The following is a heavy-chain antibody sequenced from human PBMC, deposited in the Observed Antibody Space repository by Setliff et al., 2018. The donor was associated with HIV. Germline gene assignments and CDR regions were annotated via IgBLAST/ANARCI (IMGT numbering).Heavy chain of an antibody. Sequence: SETLSLTCRLSGDSIVFDDSTRSYHCSWIRQPPGKGLEWIGEVNYSGSTNYNPSLKSRVSISVDTSKTQFSLKLSSVTAADTAVYYCARGGLVVATIWDAFDLWGQGTMVTVSS. CDR1: GDSIVFDDSTRSYH. CDR3: ARGGLVVATIWDAFDL. J-gene: IGHJ3*01. V-gene: IGHV4-39*07. CDR2: VNYSGST. D-gene: IGHD5-12*01.